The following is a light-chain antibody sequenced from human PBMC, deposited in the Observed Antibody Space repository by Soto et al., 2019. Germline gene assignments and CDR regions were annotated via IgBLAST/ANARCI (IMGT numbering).Light chain of an antibody. CDR1: QSVSNN. CDR2: GAS. Sequence: EIVMTQSPATLSVSPGERATLSCRASQSVSNNVAWFQQKPGQAPRLLIYGASTRAPGIPAKFSGRGSGTEFTLTISSLQSEDFAVYYCQQYNNWPLTFGQGTRLEIK. J-gene: IGKJ5*01. V-gene: IGKV3D-15*01. CDR3: QQYNNWPLT.